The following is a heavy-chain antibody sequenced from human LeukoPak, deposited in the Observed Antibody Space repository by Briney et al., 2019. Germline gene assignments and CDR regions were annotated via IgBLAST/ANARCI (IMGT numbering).Heavy chain of an antibody. D-gene: IGHD6-6*01. V-gene: IGHV3-74*03. Sequence: GGSLRLSCAASGFTFRNHWMHWVHQTPGKGLVWVSRISSDGSSTTYADSVKGRLTISRDNAKNTLYLQMNNLRAEDTAMYYCARDQRVTGRPDIDYWGQGTLVIVSS. CDR3: ARDQRVTGRPDIDY. CDR1: GFTFRNHW. J-gene: IGHJ4*02. CDR2: ISSDGSST.